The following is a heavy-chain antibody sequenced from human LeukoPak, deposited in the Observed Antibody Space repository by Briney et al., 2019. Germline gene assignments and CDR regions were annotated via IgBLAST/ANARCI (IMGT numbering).Heavy chain of an antibody. Sequence: PGGSLSLFCAASGFTVSSNYMTWVGQAPGKGLEWVSVIYSGGSTYYADSVKGRFTISRDDSKNMLYLEMYSLRAEDTAVYYCARAPPFTMNLGIVFDYWGQGTLVTVSS. CDR1: GFTVSSNY. V-gene: IGHV3-66*01. CDR3: ARAPPFTMNLGIVFDY. J-gene: IGHJ4*02. D-gene: IGHD3-22*01. CDR2: IYSGGST.